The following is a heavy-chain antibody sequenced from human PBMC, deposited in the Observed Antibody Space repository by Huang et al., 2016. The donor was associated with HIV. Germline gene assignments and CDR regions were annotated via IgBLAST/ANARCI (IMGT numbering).Heavy chain of an antibody. J-gene: IGHJ4*02. CDR3: ARWRPGDDSYYFDY. V-gene: IGHV4-34*02. D-gene: IGHD2-21*02. CDR1: GGSCSGYY. CDR2: INHSGTT. Sequence: QMQLQQWGAGLLKPSETLSLTCAVYGGSCSGYYWTWIRQSPGRGLEWIGEINHSGTTNYNPSLKSRVTISVDPSKNQFSLHVRSVIAADTAVYYCARWRPGDDSYYFDYWGQGSPATVSS.